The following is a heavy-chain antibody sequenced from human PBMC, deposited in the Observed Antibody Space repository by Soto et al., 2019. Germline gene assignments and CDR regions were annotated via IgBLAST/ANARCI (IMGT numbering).Heavy chain of an antibody. J-gene: IGHJ4*02. Sequence: GGSLRLSCAASGFTFSDYYMSWIRQAPGKGLEWVSYISSSSSYTNYADSVKGRFTISRDNAKNSLYLQMNSLRAEDTAVYYCARTEACSGPFDYWGQGTLVTVSS. CDR2: ISSSSSYT. CDR1: GFTFSDYY. V-gene: IGHV3-11*06. CDR3: ARTEACSGPFDY. D-gene: IGHD2-15*01.